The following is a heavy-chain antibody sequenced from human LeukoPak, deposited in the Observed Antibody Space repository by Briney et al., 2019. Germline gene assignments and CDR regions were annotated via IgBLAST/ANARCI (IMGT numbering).Heavy chain of an antibody. V-gene: IGHV4-34*01. Sequence: SETLSLTCTVSGGSISSYYWSWIRQPPGKGLEWIGEINHSGSTNYNPSLKSRVTISVDTSKNQFSLKLSSVTAADTAVYYCARESYYGSGSYYIRYYYYYMDVWGKGTTVTVSS. CDR1: GGSISSYY. CDR2: INHSGST. J-gene: IGHJ6*03. D-gene: IGHD3-10*01. CDR3: ARESYYGSGSYYIRYYYYYMDV.